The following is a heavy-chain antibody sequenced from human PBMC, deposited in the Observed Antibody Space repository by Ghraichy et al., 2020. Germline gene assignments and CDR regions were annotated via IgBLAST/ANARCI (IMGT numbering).Heavy chain of an antibody. J-gene: IGHJ5*02. CDR1: GGSISSDGYS. CDR2: LFHSGSN. Sequence: SETLSLTCSVSGGSISSDGYSWTWIRQPPGKGLEWIGYLFHSGSNFYHASLRSRVTFSPDRSKNQFSLKLSSVTAADTAMYYCARAGYTSQDVANWFDPWGQGALVTVSS. D-gene: IGHD3-16*02. V-gene: IGHV4-30-2*01. CDR3: ARAGYTSQDVANWFDP.